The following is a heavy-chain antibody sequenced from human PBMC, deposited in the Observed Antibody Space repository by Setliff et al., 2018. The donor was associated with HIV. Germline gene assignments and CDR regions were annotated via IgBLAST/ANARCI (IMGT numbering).Heavy chain of an antibody. CDR3: ATQTGFYNSHWYDY. J-gene: IGHJ4*02. Sequence: GGSLRLSCAASGFTFSDYWMSWVRQAPGKGLEWVANINHVGREKYYLDSLEVRFTISRDNAKNSLCLQMNSLRAEDTGVYYRATQTGFYNSHWYDYWGQGTLVTVAS. D-gene: IGHD6-13*01. CDR1: GFTFSDYW. CDR2: INHVGREK. V-gene: IGHV3-7*01.